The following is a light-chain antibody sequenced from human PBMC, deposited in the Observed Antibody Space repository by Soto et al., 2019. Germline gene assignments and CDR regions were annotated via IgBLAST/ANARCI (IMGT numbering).Light chain of an antibody. CDR2: AAP. CDR1: QGISSY. V-gene: IGKV1-8*01. Sequence: AIRMTQSPSSLSAPTGXRVTITCRASQGISSYLAWYQQKPGKAPKLLIYAAPTLQSGVPSRFSGSGSGTDFTLTISCLQSEDFATYYCQQYYSYAWTFGQGTKVDIK. J-gene: IGKJ1*01. CDR3: QQYYSYAWT.